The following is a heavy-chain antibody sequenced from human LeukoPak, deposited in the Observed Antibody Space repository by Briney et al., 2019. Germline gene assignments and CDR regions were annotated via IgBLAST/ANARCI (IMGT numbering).Heavy chain of an antibody. J-gene: IGHJ4*02. CDR2: IAYDGSRA. CDR1: GFTFGGYG. CDR3: TRYNNDHFDY. V-gene: IGHV3-33*01. D-gene: IGHD1-14*01. Sequence: PGRSLRLSCAGSGFTFGGYGMHWFRQTPGKGLEWVAVIAYDGSRAFYADSVKCRFTISRDNSKNTMSVQMDDLRAEDTAVYYCTRYNNDHFDYWGQGTLVTVSS.